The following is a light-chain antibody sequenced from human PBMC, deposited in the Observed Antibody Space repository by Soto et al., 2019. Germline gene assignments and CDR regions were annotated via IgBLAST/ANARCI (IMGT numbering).Light chain of an antibody. Sequence: EIVLTQSPATLSLSPGERATLSCRASQSVSRYLAWYQQKHGQAPRLLIYDASNRATGIPARFSGSGSGTDFTLTIRSLEPEDVAVYYGQQRSNWPLTFGGGTKVEIK. J-gene: IGKJ4*01. CDR2: DAS. CDR1: QSVSRY. V-gene: IGKV3-11*01. CDR3: QQRSNWPLT.